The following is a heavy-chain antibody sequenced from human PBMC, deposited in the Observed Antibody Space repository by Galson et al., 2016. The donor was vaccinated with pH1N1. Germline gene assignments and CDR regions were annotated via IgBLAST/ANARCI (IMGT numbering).Heavy chain of an antibody. J-gene: IGHJ6*02. CDR3: VRDRRFLDDYYYGMDV. D-gene: IGHD3/OR15-3a*01. V-gene: IGHV3-7*01. Sequence: SLRLSCAASGFTFTSYWMNWVRQAPGKGLEWVANIKQNGNEKYYVDSVKGRFTISRDNAKNSVYLQMNSLRAEDTAVYYCVRDRRFLDDYYYGMDVWGHWTTVTVSS. CDR1: GFTFTSYW. CDR2: IKQNGNEK.